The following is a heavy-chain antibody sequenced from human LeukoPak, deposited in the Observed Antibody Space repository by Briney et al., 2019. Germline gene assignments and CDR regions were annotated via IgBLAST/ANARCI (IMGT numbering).Heavy chain of an antibody. CDR2: ISSSTNTI. CDR1: GFTFSSYS. Sequence: PGGSLRLSCSASGFTFSSYSMNRVRQAPGKGLEWVSYISSSTNTIYYADSVKGRFTISRDNAKNSLFLQMNSLRDEDTAVYYCARGGYGANDHAFDIWGQGTMVTVSS. D-gene: IGHD4-23*01. V-gene: IGHV3-48*02. CDR3: ARGGYGANDHAFDI. J-gene: IGHJ3*02.